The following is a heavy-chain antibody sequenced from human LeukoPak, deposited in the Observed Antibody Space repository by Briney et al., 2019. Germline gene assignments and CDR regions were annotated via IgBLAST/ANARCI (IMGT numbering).Heavy chain of an antibody. CDR2: ISGSGGST. Sequence: PGGSLRLSCAASGFTFSSYAVSWVRQAPGKGLEWVSAISGSGGSTYYADSVKGGFTISRDNSKNTLYLQMNSLRAEDTAVYYCAKDGRYYDSSGLPPHDYWGQGTLVTVSS. J-gene: IGHJ4*02. V-gene: IGHV3-23*01. CDR1: GFTFSSYA. D-gene: IGHD3-22*01. CDR3: AKDGRYYDSSGLPPHDY.